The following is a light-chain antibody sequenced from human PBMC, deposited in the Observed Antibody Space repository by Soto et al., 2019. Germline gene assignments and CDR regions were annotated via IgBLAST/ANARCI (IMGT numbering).Light chain of an antibody. CDR1: QGISNY. Sequence: DIQMTQSPSSLSPSVVDRVTITCRASQGISNYLAWHQQKPGKVPKLLIYAASTLQSGLPSRFTGSGSGTDFTRTISSLQLGDVATCYCQKYNSPPRAFGHGTKVEIK. V-gene: IGKV1-27*01. J-gene: IGKJ1*01. CDR2: AAS. CDR3: QKYNSPPRA.